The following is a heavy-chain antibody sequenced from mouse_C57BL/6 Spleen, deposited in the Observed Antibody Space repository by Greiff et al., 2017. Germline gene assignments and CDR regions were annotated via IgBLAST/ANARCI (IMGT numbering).Heavy chain of an antibody. CDR3: ARHPEYYGRSWYFDV. V-gene: IGHV5-9*01. D-gene: IGHD1-1*01. CDR2: ISGGGGNT. Sequence: EVQLQESGGGLVKPGGSLKLSCAASGFTFSSYTMSWVRQTPEKRLEWVATISGGGGNTYYPDSVKGRFTISRDNAKNTLYLQMSSLRSEDTALYYCARHPEYYGRSWYFDVWGTGTTVTVSS. CDR1: GFTFSSYT. J-gene: IGHJ1*03.